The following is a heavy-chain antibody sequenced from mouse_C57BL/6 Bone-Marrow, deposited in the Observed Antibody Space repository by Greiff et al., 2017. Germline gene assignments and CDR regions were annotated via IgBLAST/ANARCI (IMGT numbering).Heavy chain of an antibody. CDR3: TREGSYSNYVDYYAMDY. CDR1: GFTFSSYA. Sequence: EVMLVESGAGLVKPGGSLKLSCAASGFTFSSYAMSWVRQTPEKRLEWVAYISSGGDYIYYADTVKGRFTISRDNARNTLYLQMSSLKSEDTAMYYCTREGSYSNYVDYYAMDYWGQGTSVTVSS. J-gene: IGHJ4*01. V-gene: IGHV5-9-1*02. CDR2: ISSGGDYI. D-gene: IGHD2-5*01.